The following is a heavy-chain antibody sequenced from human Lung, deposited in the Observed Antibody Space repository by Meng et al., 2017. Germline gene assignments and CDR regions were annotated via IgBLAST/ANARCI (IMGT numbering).Heavy chain of an antibody. CDR2: INHSGST. CDR3: ARGPTTMAHDFDY. V-gene: IGHV4-34*01. D-gene: IGHD4-11*01. Sequence: QVQLRQWVYGLLKPSETLSLTSCVSGGSFSAYYWIWIRQPPGTGLEWIGEINHSGSTNYNPSLESRATISVDTSQNNLSLKLSSVTAADSAVYYCARGPTTMAHDFDYWGQGTLVTVSS. CDR1: GGSFSAYY. J-gene: IGHJ4*02.